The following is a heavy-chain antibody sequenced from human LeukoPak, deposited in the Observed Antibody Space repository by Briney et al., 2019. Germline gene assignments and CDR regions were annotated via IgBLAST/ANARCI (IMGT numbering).Heavy chain of an antibody. D-gene: IGHD3-22*01. CDR1: GYSLTELS. CDR3: AKVRPDNYYDSSRDAFDI. V-gene: IGHV1-24*01. J-gene: IGHJ3*02. CDR2: FDPEDGET. Sequence: ASVKVSCKVSGYSLTELSMHWVRQVPGKGLEWMGGFDPEDGETIYAQSFQGRVAMTEDSSTDTAYMELSSLRSEDTAIYYCAKVRPDNYYDSSRDAFDIWGQETVVTVSS.